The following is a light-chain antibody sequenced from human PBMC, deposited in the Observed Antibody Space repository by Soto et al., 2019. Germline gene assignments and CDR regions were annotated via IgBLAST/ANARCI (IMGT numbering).Light chain of an antibody. CDR1: QTISSW. J-gene: IGKJ1*01. CDR2: KAS. CDR3: QHYNSYSEA. Sequence: DIQMTQSPSTLSGSVGDRVTITCRASQTISSWLAWYQQKPGEAPKLLIYKASTLKSGVPSRFSGSGSGTEFTLTISILQPDDFATYCCQHYNSYSEAFGQGTKVDIK. V-gene: IGKV1-5*03.